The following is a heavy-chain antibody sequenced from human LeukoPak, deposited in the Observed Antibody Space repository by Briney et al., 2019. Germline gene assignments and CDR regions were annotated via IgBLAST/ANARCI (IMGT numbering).Heavy chain of an antibody. V-gene: IGHV3-23*01. CDR2: ISAADGDNT. J-gene: IGHJ4*02. Sequence: PGGSLRLSCAASGFTFSSYSMSWVRQAPGKGLEWVSAISAADGDNTYYADSVKGRFTISRDNSENTLHLQMSSLRAEDTAVYYCAKFKGHYYYDSSGYCDNWGQGTLVTVSS. D-gene: IGHD3-22*01. CDR3: AKFKGHYYYDSSGYCDN. CDR1: GFTFSSYS.